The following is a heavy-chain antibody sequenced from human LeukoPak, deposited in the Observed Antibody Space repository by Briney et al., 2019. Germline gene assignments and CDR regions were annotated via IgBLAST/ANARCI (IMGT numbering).Heavy chain of an antibody. Sequence: GGSLRLSCAASGFTVSSNYMSWVRQAPGKGLEWVSVIYSGGSTYYADSVKGRFTISRDNSKNTLYLQMNSLRAEDTAVYYCAGFPIVVVPAAMGAYWGQGTLVTVSS. CDR1: GFTVSSNY. V-gene: IGHV3-66*01. CDR3: AGFPIVVVPAAMGAY. J-gene: IGHJ4*02. CDR2: IYSGGST. D-gene: IGHD2-2*01.